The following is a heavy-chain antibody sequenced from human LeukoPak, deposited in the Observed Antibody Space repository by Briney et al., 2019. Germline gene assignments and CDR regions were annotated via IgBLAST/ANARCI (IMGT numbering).Heavy chain of an antibody. CDR2: INPNSGGT. V-gene: IGHV1-2*02. J-gene: IGHJ6*03. Sequence: ASIKVSCKASGYTFTDYYIHWVRQAPGQGLEWMGWINPNSGGTNYAQKFQGRVTMTRDTSISTAYMELCRLRSDDTAVYYCATPFSGYDYTDYYYYYMDVWGKGTTVTVSS. D-gene: IGHD5-12*01. CDR1: GYTFTDYY. CDR3: ATPFSGYDYTDYYYYYMDV.